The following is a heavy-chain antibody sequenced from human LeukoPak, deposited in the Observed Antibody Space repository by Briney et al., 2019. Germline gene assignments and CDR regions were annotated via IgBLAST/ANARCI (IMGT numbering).Heavy chain of an antibody. CDR2: ISHSGGTT. CDR1: GFTFSNYA. CDR3: ATSQLPYCSGGSCFAAFDI. D-gene: IGHD2-15*01. Sequence: PGGSLRLSCVASGFTFSNYAMSWVRQAPGKGLEWVSAISHSGGTTYYADSMKGRFTISRENSKNTLYLHMNSLRAEDTAVFYCATSQLPYCSGGSCFAAFDIWGQGTMVTVSS. V-gene: IGHV3-23*01. J-gene: IGHJ3*02.